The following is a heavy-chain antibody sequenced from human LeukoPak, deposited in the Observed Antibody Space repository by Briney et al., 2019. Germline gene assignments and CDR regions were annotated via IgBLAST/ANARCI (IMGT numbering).Heavy chain of an antibody. CDR1: GFTFSSYA. D-gene: IGHD5-18*01. J-gene: IGHJ4*02. CDR2: ISGSGGTT. V-gene: IGHV3-23*01. CDR3: AKMRGIQVWLSDF. Sequence: SGGSLRLSCTASGFTFSSYAMSWVRQAPGKGLEWVSAISGSGGTTYYADSVKGRFALSRDNSKNTLYLQMNSLRAEDTAVYYCAKMRGIQVWLSDFWGQGSLVTVSS.